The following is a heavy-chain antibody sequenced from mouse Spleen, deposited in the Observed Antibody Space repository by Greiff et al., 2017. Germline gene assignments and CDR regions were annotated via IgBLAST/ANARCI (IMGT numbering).Heavy chain of an antibody. D-gene: IGHD5-1-1*01. CDR3: ARSGKEILFAY. CDR1: GYTFTNYW. V-gene: IGHV1-63*01. CDR2: IYPGGGYT. Sequence: VQLQQSGAELVRPGTSVKMSCKASGYTFTNYWIGWAKQRPGHGLEWIGDIYPGGGYTNYNEKFKGKATLTADKSSSTAYMQFSSLTSEDSAIYYCARSGKEILFAYWGQGTLVTVSA. J-gene: IGHJ3*01.